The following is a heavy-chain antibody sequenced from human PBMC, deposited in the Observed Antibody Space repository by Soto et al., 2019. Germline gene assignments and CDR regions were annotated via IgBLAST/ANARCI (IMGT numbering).Heavy chain of an antibody. Sequence: TLSLTCTVSGGSISSGGYYWIWIRQQPGKGLEWIGYIYYSGSTYYNPSLKSRVTISVDTSKNQFSLELRSLRSDDTAVYYGARTPEDFYDYWGQGTLVTVSS. D-gene: IGHD2-15*01. V-gene: IGHV4-31*03. J-gene: IGHJ4*01. CDR2: IYYSGST. CDR3: ARTPEDFYDY. CDR1: GGSISSGGYY.